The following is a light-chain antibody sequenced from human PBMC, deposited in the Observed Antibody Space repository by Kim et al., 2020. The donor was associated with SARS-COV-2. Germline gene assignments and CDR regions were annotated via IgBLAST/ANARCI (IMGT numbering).Light chain of an antibody. J-gene: IGKJ1*01. CDR1: QSISSW. CDR3: QQYNSYSRT. Sequence: DIQMTQSPSPLSASVGARVTITCRASQSISSWLAWYQQKPGKAPKLLIYKASSLESGVPSRFSGSGSGTEFTLTISSLQPDDFATYYCQQYNSYSRTFGQGTKVDIK. CDR2: KAS. V-gene: IGKV1-5*03.